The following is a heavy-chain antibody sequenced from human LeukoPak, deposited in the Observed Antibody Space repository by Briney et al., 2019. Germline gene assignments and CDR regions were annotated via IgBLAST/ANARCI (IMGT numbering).Heavy chain of an antibody. J-gene: IGHJ4*02. CDR2: IGTAGDT. V-gene: IGHV3-13*01. D-gene: IGHD6-19*01. CDR3: ARGASRGRSGWHFDY. Sequence: GGSLRLSCAASGFTFSNYDMHWVRQATGKGLEWVSAIGTAGDTYYPGSVKGRFTISRENAKNSLYLQMNSLRAGDTAVYYCARGASRGRSGWHFDYWGQGTLVTVSS. CDR1: GFTFSNYD.